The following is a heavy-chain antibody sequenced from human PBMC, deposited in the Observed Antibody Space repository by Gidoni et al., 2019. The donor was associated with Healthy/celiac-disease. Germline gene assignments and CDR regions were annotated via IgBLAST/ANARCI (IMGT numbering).Heavy chain of an antibody. V-gene: IGHV3-11*05. CDR2: ISSSSSYT. CDR3: AKSFRAYGDGAFDI. CDR1: GFTFSDYY. Sequence: QVQLVASGGGLVKPGGSLRLSCAAAGFTFSDYYMSWIRQAPGKGLEWVSYISSSSSYTNYAESVKGRFTISRDNAKNSLYLQMNSLRAEDTAVYYCAKSFRAYGDGAFDIWGQGTMVTVSS. D-gene: IGHD4-17*01. J-gene: IGHJ3*02.